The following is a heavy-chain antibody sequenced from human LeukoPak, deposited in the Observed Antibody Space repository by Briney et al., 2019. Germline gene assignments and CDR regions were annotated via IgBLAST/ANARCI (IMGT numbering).Heavy chain of an antibody. V-gene: IGHV3-23*01. CDR2: ISGGSSGST. CDR3: AKGPSIAVAGTFDY. CDR1: RFTFSDYA. D-gene: IGHD6-19*01. J-gene: IGHJ4*02. Sequence: GGSLRLSCAASRFTFSDYAMSWVRQAPGKGLEWLSVISGGSSGSTYYADSVTGRFTVSRDNSKNTVDLQMNNLRVDDTAIYYCAKGPSIAVAGTFDYWGQGTLVTVSS.